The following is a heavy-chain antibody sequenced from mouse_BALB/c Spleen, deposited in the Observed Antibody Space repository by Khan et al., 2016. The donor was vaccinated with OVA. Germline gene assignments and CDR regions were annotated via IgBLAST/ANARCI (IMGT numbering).Heavy chain of an antibody. V-gene: IGHV5-6*01. Sequence: VQLKESGGDLVKPGGSLKLSCAASGFTFSTYGMSWVRQTPDKRLEWVAAISSGGSYTYYPDSVKGRFTISRDNAKNTLNLQMSSLKSEDTAMYYCTRLAYYYNSEGFAYWGQGTLVTVSA. J-gene: IGHJ3*01. CDR2: ISSGGSYT. D-gene: IGHD1-1*01. CDR3: TRLAYYYNSEGFAY. CDR1: GFTFSTYG.